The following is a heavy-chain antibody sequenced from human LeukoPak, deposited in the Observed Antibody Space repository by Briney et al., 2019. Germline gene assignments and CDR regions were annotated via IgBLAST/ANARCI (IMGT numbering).Heavy chain of an antibody. D-gene: IGHD2-21*01. CDR3: AKDFRIGYSAHFDY. Sequence: GGSLRLSCAASGFTFSNSAISWVRQAPGKGLEWVSAISGSGGTTYYADSVKGRFTISRDNSKNTLYLQMSSLRAEDTAVYYCAKDFRIGYSAHFDYWGQGALVTVSS. CDR2: ISGSGGTT. CDR1: GFTFSNSA. J-gene: IGHJ4*02. V-gene: IGHV3-23*01.